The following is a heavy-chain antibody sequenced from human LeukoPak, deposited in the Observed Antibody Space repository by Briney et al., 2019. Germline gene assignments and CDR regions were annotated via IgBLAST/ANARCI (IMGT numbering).Heavy chain of an antibody. D-gene: IGHD6-13*01. CDR1: GSPFLNYW. Sequence: GESLKISCKVSGSPFLNYWIAWVRQMPGKGLEWMGVIFPDISDTRYSPSFQGQVTISADESTSTAYLQWSRLKVSDTAMYFCARARYSSSHLDYWGQGTLVFVST. J-gene: IGHJ4*02. CDR2: IFPDISDT. V-gene: IGHV5-51*01. CDR3: ARARYSSSHLDY.